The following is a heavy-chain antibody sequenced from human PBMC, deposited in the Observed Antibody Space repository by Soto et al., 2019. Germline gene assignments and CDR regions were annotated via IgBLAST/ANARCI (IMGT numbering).Heavy chain of an antibody. CDR2: INHSGST. CDR3: ARGRLMYCSSTSCRNYYYYYMDV. D-gene: IGHD2-2*01. V-gene: IGHV4-34*01. J-gene: IGHJ6*03. CDR1: GGSFSGYY. Sequence: QVQLQQWGAGLLKPSETLSLTCAVYGGSFSGYYWSWIRQPPGKGLEWIGEINHSGSTNYNPSLKSRVIISVDTSKNQLSLKLSSVTAADTAVYYCARGRLMYCSSTSCRNYYYYYMDVWGKGTTVTVSS.